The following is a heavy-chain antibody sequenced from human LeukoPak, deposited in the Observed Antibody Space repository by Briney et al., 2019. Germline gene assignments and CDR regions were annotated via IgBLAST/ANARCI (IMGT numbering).Heavy chain of an antibody. D-gene: IGHD6-19*01. Sequence: SETLSLTCTVSGGSINSYFWSWIRQPPGKGLEWIGYIYYSGSTNYNPSLKSRITISVDTSKNQFSLNLSSVTAADTAVYYCARKSSSGWYFDYWGQGTLVTVAS. V-gene: IGHV4-59*01. CDR2: IYYSGST. CDR1: GGSINSYF. J-gene: IGHJ4*02. CDR3: ARKSSSGWYFDY.